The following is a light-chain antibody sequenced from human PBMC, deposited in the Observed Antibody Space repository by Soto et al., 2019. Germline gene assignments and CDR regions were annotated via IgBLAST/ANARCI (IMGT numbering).Light chain of an antibody. J-gene: IGLJ2*01. V-gene: IGLV2-14*01. CDR3: SSYTSSNTLVV. CDR1: SSDVGGYNY. CDR2: EVT. Sequence: QSALTQPASVSGSPGQSITISCTGTSSDVGGYNYVSWYQQHPGKAPRLMIYEVTNRPAEVSTRLSGSKSGNTASLTISGLQAEDEADYYCSSYTSSNTLVVFGGGTKLTVL.